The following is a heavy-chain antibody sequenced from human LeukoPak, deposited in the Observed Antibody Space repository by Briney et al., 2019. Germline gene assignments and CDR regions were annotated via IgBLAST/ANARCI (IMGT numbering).Heavy chain of an antibody. CDR1: AFTFSDHY. D-gene: IGHD2-2*01. CDR3: APGGDYCSTTSCPS. Sequence: GGSLGLSCAASAFTFSDHYIDWVRQAPGKGLEWVGRTRNKANSYTTEYAASVKGRFTISRDDSKNSLYLQMNSLKTEDTAVYYCAPGGDYCSTTSCPSWGQGTMVTVSS. J-gene: IGHJ3*01. V-gene: IGHV3-72*01. CDR2: TRNKANSYTT.